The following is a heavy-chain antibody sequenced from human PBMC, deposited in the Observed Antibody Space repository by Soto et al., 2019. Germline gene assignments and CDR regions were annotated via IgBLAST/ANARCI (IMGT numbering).Heavy chain of an antibody. D-gene: IGHD2-15*01. J-gene: IGHJ5*02. CDR1: GFTFGDSY. CDR2: ISPGSRYP. Sequence: GGSLRLSCEGSGFTFGDSYMSWIRQAPGKGLEWLSYISPGSRYPAYADSVKGRFTISGDNAKRSLYLQMMSLTAEETAIYYCVRGVGGGLFDPWGQGTMVTVSS. CDR3: VRGVGGGLFDP. V-gene: IGHV3-11*06.